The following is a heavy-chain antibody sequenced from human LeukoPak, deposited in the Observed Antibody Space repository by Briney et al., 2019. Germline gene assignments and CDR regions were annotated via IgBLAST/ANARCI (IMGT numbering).Heavy chain of an antibody. CDR2: IYYSGST. V-gene: IGHV4-39*01. Sequence: PSETLSLTCTVSGGSISSSSYYWGWIRQSPGKGLEWIGSIYYSGSTYYNPSLKSRVTISVDTSKNQFSLKLSSVTAADTAVYYCARPGYSSSWHPIDYWGQGTLVTVSS. CDR1: GGSISSSSYY. D-gene: IGHD6-13*01. CDR3: ARPGYSSSWHPIDY. J-gene: IGHJ4*02.